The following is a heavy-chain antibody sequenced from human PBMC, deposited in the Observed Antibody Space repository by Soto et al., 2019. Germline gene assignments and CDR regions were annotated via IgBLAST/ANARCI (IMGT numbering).Heavy chain of an antibody. CDR2: IIPILGIA. D-gene: IGHD3-10*01. Sequence: QVQLVQSGAEVKKPGSSVKVSCKASGGTFSSYTISWVRQAPGQGLEWMGRIIPILGIANYAQEFQGRVTITADKSTSTAYMELSSLRSEDTAVYYCAREVRYYGAGSAYYYYGMDVWGQGTTVTVSS. CDR3: AREVRYYGAGSAYYYYGMDV. J-gene: IGHJ6*02. V-gene: IGHV1-69*08. CDR1: GGTFSSYT.